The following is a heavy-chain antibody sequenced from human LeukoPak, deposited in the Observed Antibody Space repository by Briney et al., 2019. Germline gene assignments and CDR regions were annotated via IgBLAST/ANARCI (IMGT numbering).Heavy chain of an antibody. CDR3: ARDKGAGGSSSYYYYYMDV. CDR1: GYSFTGYG. V-gene: IGHV1-18*01. CDR2: IAAYNGLT. J-gene: IGHJ6*03. Sequence: ASVKVSCKASGYSFTGYGVAWVRQAPGQGLEWMGWIAAYNGLTNYAENLQGRLTLSTDTSTSTAFMELRNLTSDDTAVYYCARDKGAGGSSSYYYYYMDVWGKGTTVTVSS. D-gene: IGHD6-6*01.